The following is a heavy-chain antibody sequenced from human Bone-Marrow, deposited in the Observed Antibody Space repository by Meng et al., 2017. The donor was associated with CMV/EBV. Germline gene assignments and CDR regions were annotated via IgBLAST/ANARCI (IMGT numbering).Heavy chain of an antibody. V-gene: IGHV4-30-4*08. CDR1: GGSIRSGDYY. CDR3: ARDPWGYGLAY. D-gene: IGHD3-16*01. CDR2: IYYSGNT. Sequence: LRLSCTVSGGSIRSGDYYWSWIRQPPGKGLEWLGYIYYSGNTYYNPSLKSRITISIDTSKNQFSLKLTSVTAADTAVYFCARDPWGYGLAYWGQGTLVTVPS. J-gene: IGHJ1*01.